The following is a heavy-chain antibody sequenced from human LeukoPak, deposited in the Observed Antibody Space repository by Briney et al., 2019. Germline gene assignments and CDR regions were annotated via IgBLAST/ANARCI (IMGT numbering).Heavy chain of an antibody. Sequence: SETLSLTCTVSGGSISSYYWSWIRQLAGKGLEWIGRIYTSGSTNYNPSLKSRVTMSVDTSKNQFSLKLSSVTAADTAVYYCAGALPDYYDSSGYDNWFDPWGQGTLVTVSS. V-gene: IGHV4-4*07. J-gene: IGHJ5*02. CDR2: IYTSGST. CDR3: AGALPDYYDSSGYDNWFDP. D-gene: IGHD3-22*01. CDR1: GGSISSYY.